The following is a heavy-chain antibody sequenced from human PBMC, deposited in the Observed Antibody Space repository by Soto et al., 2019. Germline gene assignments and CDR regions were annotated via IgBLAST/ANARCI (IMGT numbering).Heavy chain of an antibody. V-gene: IGHV4-30-4*01. Sequence: QVQLQESGPGLVKPSQTLSLTCTVSGGSISSGDYYWSWIRQPPGKGLEWMGYIYYSGSTYYNPSLKSRVTISVDTSKNQFSLKLSSVTAADTAVYYCARDLGIYCGGDCYPHDAFDIWGQGKMVTVSS. CDR3: ARDLGIYCGGDCYPHDAFDI. D-gene: IGHD2-21*02. CDR2: IYYSGST. CDR1: GGSISSGDYY. J-gene: IGHJ3*02.